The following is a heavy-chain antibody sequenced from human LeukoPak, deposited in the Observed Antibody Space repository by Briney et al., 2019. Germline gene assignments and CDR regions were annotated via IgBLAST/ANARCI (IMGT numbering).Heavy chain of an antibody. Sequence: GGSLRLSCAASGFTVSSNYMSWVRQAPGKGLEWVTISYSGNTTYCADSVRGRFTISRDKSKNRLHLQMDSLRAEDTAVYYCATYSSGRRGHYFDSWGQGTLVTVSS. J-gene: IGHJ4*02. D-gene: IGHD6-19*01. CDR1: GFTVSSNY. CDR3: ATYSSGRRGHYFDS. CDR2: SYSGNTT. V-gene: IGHV3-66*01.